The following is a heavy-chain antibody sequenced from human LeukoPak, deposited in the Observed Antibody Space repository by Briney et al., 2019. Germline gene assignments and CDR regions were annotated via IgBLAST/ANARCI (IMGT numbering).Heavy chain of an antibody. CDR3: AKSGEGIQLWLLLDY. J-gene: IGHJ4*02. Sequence: GRSLRLSCAASGFTFSSYGMHWVHQAPGKGLEWVAVISYDGSNKYYADSVKGRFTISRDNSKNTLYLQMNSLRAEDTAVYYCAKSGEGIQLWLLLDYWGQGTLVTVSS. V-gene: IGHV3-30*18. CDR1: GFTFSSYG. CDR2: ISYDGSNK. D-gene: IGHD5-18*01.